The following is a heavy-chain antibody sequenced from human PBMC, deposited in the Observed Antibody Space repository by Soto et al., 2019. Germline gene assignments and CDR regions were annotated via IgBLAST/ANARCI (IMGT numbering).Heavy chain of an antibody. Sequence: EVQLLESGGGLVQPGGSLRLSCAASGFTFSSYAMSWVRQAPGKGLEWVSAISGSGGSTYYADSVKGRFTISRDNSKNPLYVKMNSLGPGDRAVYSCAKWGVVRGHYVRAVGGQGPT. CDR3: AKWGVVRGHYVRAV. CDR2: ISGSGGST. D-gene: IGHD3-10*01. V-gene: IGHV3-23*01. J-gene: IGHJ6*02. CDR1: GFTFSSYA.